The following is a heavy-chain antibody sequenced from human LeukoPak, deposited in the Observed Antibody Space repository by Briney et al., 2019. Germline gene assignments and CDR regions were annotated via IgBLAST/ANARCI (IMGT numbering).Heavy chain of an antibody. Sequence: GGSLRLSCAASGFTFSSYEMNWVRQAPGKGLEWVSYISSSGSTIYYADSVKGRFTVSRDNAKNSLYLQMNSLRAEDTAVYYCARDSGYYYDSSGYLPFDYWGQGTLVTVSS. CDR2: ISSSGSTI. D-gene: IGHD3-22*01. CDR3: ARDSGYYYDSSGYLPFDY. V-gene: IGHV3-48*03. J-gene: IGHJ4*02. CDR1: GFTFSSYE.